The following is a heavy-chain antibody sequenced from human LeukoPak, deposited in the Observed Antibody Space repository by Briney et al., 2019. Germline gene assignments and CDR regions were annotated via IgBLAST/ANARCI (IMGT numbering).Heavy chain of an antibody. J-gene: IGHJ4*02. CDR2: FDPEDGET. D-gene: IGHD3-10*01. Sequence: ASVKVSCKVSGYTLTELSMHWVRQAPGTGLEWMGGFDPEDGETIYAQKFQGRVTMTEDTSTDTAYMELSSLRSEDTAVYYCATVTYGSGSFDYWGQGTLVTVSS. CDR3: ATVTYGSGSFDY. CDR1: GYTLTELS. V-gene: IGHV1-24*01.